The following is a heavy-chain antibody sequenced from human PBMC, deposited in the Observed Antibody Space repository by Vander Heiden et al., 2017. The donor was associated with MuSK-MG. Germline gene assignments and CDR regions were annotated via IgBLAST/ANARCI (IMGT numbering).Heavy chain of an antibody. J-gene: IGHJ4*02. CDR2: ISWEGGST. CDR3: AKGLYSGWYLGLDY. Sequence: EVQLVESGGVVVQPGGSLRLSCAASGFTFDDYTMHWVRQAPGKGLEWVSLISWEGGSTYYADSVKGRFTISRDNSKNSLYLQMNSLRTEDTALYYCAKGLYSGWYLGLDYWGQGTLVTVSS. V-gene: IGHV3-43*01. D-gene: IGHD6-19*01. CDR1: GFTFDDYT.